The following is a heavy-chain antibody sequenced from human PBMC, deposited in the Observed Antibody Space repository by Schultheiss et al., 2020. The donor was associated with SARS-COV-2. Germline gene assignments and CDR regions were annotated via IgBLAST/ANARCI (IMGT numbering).Heavy chain of an antibody. CDR3: ARAKYYDFWSGYYPYYYYYMDV. D-gene: IGHD3-3*01. V-gene: IGHV4-59*01. Sequence: SETLSLTCTVSGGSINPYYWSWIRQPPGKGLEWIGEINHSGSTNYNPSLKSRVTISVDTSKNQFSLKLSSVTAADTAVYYCARAKYYDFWSGYYPYYYYYMDVWGKGTTVTVSS. CDR1: GGSINPYY. CDR2: INHSGST. J-gene: IGHJ6*03.